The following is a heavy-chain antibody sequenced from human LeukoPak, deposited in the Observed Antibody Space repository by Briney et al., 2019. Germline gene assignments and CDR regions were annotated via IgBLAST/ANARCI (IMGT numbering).Heavy chain of an antibody. CDR3: ARGYCSSTSCYLSDAFDI. V-gene: IGHV1-2*02. CDR2: INPNSGGT. Sequence: GASVKVSCKASGYTFTGYYMHWVRQAPGQGLEWMGWINPNSGGTNYAQKFQGRATMTRDTSISTAYMELSSLRSEDTAVYYCARGYCSSTSCYLSDAFDIWGQGTMVTVSS. D-gene: IGHD2-2*01. CDR1: GYTFTGYY. J-gene: IGHJ3*02.